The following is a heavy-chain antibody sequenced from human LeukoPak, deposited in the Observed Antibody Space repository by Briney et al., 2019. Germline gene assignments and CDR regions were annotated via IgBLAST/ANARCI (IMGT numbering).Heavy chain of an antibody. V-gene: IGHV3-9*03. CDR3: AKARGTVAGTSPFWYFDY. CDR2: ISWNSGSI. Sequence: GGSLRLSCAASGFTFDDYVMHWVRQAPGKGLEWVSGISWNSGSIGYADSVKGRFTISRDNAKNSLYLQMNSLRAEDMALYYCAKARGTVAGTSPFWYFDYWGQGTLVTVSS. J-gene: IGHJ4*02. D-gene: IGHD6-19*01. CDR1: GFTFDDYV.